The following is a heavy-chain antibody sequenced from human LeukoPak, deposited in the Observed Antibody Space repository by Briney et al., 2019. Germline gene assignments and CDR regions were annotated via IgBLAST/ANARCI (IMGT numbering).Heavy chain of an antibody. CDR1: GFTFSSYG. CDR2: IRYDGSNK. D-gene: IGHD2-15*01. CDR3: AKAPVTSCRGAFCYPLDS. J-gene: IGHJ4*02. V-gene: IGHV3-30*02. Sequence: GGSLRLSCAASGFTFSSYGIHWVRQAPGKGLEWVAFIRYDGSNKYHADSVRGRFTISRDNSKNTLYLQMNNLRTEDAAIYYCAKAPVTSCRGAFCYPLDSWGQGTLVTVSS.